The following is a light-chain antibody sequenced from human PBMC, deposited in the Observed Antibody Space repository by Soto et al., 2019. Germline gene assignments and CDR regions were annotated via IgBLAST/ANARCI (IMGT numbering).Light chain of an antibody. J-gene: IGLJ2*01. Sequence: SYELTQPPSVSVAPGQTAMTTCAGDNIDTKSMHWYQQRPGQAPVLVVQDDTDRAAGIPERFSGSKSGGTATLTISRVEAGDEADYYCQVWDIITYHVVFGGGTKLTVL. V-gene: IGLV3-21*02. CDR3: QVWDIITYHVV. CDR2: DDT. CDR1: NIDTKS.